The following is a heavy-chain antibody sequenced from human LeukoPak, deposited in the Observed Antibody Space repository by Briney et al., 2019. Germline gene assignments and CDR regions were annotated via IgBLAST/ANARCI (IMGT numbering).Heavy chain of an antibody. D-gene: IGHD3-16*02. V-gene: IGHV1-2*02. J-gene: IGHJ3*02. CDR1: GYTFTGYY. Sequence: ASVKVSCKASGYTFTGYYMHWVRQAPGQGLEWMGWINPNSGGTNYAQKFQGGVTMTRDTSISTAYMELSRLRSDDTAVYYCARVGIYDYVWGSYRPRGAFDIWGQGTMVTVSS. CDR3: ARVGIYDYVWGSYRPRGAFDI. CDR2: INPNSGGT.